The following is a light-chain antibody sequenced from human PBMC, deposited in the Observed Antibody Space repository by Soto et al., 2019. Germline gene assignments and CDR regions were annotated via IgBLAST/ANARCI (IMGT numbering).Light chain of an antibody. CDR3: GIWHISLSVVV. Sequence: QSVLTQPPSVSAAPGQRVTISCSGSSSNIGHNYVSWYQQLPGTAPKLLIYDNTKRPSGIPDRFSGSKSGTSATLGITGLQTGDEGGYYCGIWHISLSVVVFGGGTKLTVL. CDR1: SSNIGHNY. CDR2: DNT. V-gene: IGLV1-51*01. J-gene: IGLJ2*01.